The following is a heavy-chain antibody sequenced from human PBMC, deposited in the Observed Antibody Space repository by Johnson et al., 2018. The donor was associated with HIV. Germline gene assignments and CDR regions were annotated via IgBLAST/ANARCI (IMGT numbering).Heavy chain of an antibody. CDR3: ARAKTFCGGDCYSNAFDN. V-gene: IGHV3-30*14. CDR1: GFTFSSYA. CDR2: ISYDGSYK. Sequence: QVQLVESGGGLVQPGGSLRLSCEASGFTFSSYAMHWVRQAPGKGLEWVAIISYDGSYKYYADSVKGRFTISRDNSKNTLYLQMNSLRAEDTALYYCARAKTFCGGDCYSNAFDNWGQGTMVTVSS. J-gene: IGHJ3*02. D-gene: IGHD2-21*02.